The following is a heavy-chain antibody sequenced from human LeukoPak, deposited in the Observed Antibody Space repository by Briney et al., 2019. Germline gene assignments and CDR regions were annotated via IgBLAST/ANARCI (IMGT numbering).Heavy chain of an antibody. V-gene: IGHV6-1*01. Sequence: SQTLSLTCTISGDSVSSNSAAWNWLSQSPSRGLEWLGRTYYRSKWYTDYALSVKSRVTINPDTSRNQFSLQLNSVTPEDTAVYYCVFGERYFQHWGQGTLITVSS. CDR1: GDSVSSNSAA. CDR2: TYYRSKWYT. D-gene: IGHD3-10*01. J-gene: IGHJ1*01. CDR3: VFGERYFQH.